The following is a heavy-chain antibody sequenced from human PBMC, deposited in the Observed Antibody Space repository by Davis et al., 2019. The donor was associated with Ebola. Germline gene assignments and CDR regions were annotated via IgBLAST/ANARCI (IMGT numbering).Heavy chain of an antibody. Sequence: SETLSLTCAVSGGSISSTAYYWGWIRQPPGKGLEWIGSIYYSGKTYYNPSLPSLKSRVTISVDTSKNQFSLRLSSATAADTAVYYCARQGSSDWFGKGPAEYFQDWGQGTLVTVSS. CDR2: IYYSGKT. CDR1: GGSISSTAYY. CDR3: ARQGSSDWFGKGPAEYFQD. D-gene: IGHD3-9*01. V-gene: IGHV4-39*01. J-gene: IGHJ1*01.